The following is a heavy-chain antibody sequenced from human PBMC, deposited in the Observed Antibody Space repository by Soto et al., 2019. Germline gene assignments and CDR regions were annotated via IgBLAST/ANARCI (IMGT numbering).Heavy chain of an antibody. CDR2: ISSSSSYI. D-gene: IGHD4-4*01. CDR1: GFTFSSYS. J-gene: IGHJ3*02. Sequence: EVQLVESGGGLVKPGGSLRLSCAASGFTFSSYSMNWVRQAPGKGLEWVSSISSSSSYIYYADSVKGRFTISRDNAKNSLYLQMNSLRAEDTAVYYCARDRSGDYSNYIDAFDIWGQGTMVTVSS. V-gene: IGHV3-21*01. CDR3: ARDRSGDYSNYIDAFDI.